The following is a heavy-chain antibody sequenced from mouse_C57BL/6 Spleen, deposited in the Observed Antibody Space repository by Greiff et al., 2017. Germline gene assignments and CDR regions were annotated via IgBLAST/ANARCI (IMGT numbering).Heavy chain of an antibody. CDR3: ARYPRDYYGSSYGYYFDY. CDR1: GYTFTGYW. D-gene: IGHD1-1*01. V-gene: IGHV1-9*01. Sequence: VQLQQSGAELMKPGASVKLSCKATGYTFTGYWIEWVKQRPGHGLEWIGEILPGSGSTNYNEKFKGKATFTADTSSNTAYMQLSSLTTEDSAIYYCARYPRDYYGSSYGYYFDYWGQGTTLTVSS. CDR2: ILPGSGST. J-gene: IGHJ2*01.